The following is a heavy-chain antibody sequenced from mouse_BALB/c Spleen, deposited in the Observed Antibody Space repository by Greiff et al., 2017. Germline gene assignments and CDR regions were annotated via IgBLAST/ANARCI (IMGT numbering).Heavy chain of an antibody. J-gene: IGHJ1*01. CDR1: GYAFSSYW. Sequence: VKLMESGAELVRPGSSVKISCKASGYAFSSYWMNWVKQRPGQGLEWIGQIYPGDGDTNYNGKFKGKATLTADKSSSTAYMQLSSLTSEDSAVYYCARWYFDVWGAGTTVTVSS. CDR3: ARWYFDV. CDR2: IYPGDGDT. V-gene: IGHV1-80*01.